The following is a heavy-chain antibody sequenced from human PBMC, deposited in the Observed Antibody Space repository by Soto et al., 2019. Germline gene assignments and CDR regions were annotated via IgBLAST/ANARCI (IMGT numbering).Heavy chain of an antibody. Sequence: EVQLVETGGGLIQPGGSLRLSCAASGFTVSSNYMSWVRQAPGKGLEWVSVIYSGGSTYYADSVKGRFTISRDNSKNTLYLQMNSLRAEDTAVYYWARDLGGSYYDYWGQGTLVTVSS. CDR3: ARDLGGSYYDY. CDR1: GFTVSSNY. J-gene: IGHJ4*02. V-gene: IGHV3-53*02. CDR2: IYSGGST. D-gene: IGHD1-26*01.